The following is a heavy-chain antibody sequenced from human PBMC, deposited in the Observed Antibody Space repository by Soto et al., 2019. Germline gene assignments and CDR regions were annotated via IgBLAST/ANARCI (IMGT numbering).Heavy chain of an antibody. D-gene: IGHD3-10*01. CDR1: GVSLTSGNW. CDR3: ARLVYDTRLNYMYFDF. V-gene: IGHV4-4*02. CDR2: IFHDGTA. J-gene: IGHJ4*02. Sequence: KPSETLSLTCAVSGVSLTSGNWWTWVRQSPQRGLEYTGEIFHDGTANYYPSFERRVAMSVDTSRNQFSLKLTSVTAADTAVYFCARLVYDTRLNYMYFDFWGPGTLVTVSS.